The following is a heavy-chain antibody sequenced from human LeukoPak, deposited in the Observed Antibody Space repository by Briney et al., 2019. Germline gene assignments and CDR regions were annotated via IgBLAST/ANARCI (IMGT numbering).Heavy chain of an antibody. CDR3: AREVVGTTIKNFDS. CDR1: GDISSSDY. D-gene: IGHD4-11*01. CDR2: INPSGGNT. V-gene: IGHV1-46*01. J-gene: IGHJ4*02. Sequence: ASVKVSCKASGDISSSDYIHWVRQAPGQGLEWMGTINPSGGNTGYAQKFHGRVSMTRDTSTSTVYMDLSSLKSEDTAIYYCAREVVGTTIKNFDSWGQGTLVTVSS.